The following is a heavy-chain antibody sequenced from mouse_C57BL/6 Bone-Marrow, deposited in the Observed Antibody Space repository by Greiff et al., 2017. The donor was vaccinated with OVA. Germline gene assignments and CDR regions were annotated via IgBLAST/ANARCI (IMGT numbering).Heavy chain of an antibody. CDR3: ARERGSHDAMDY. V-gene: IGHV1-50*01. Sequence: VQLQQPGAELVKPGASVKLSCKASGYTFTSYWMQWVKQRPGQGLEWIGEIDPSDSYTNYTQKFKGKATLTVDTSSSTAYMQLSSLTSEDSAVYYCARERGSHDAMDYWGQGTSVTVSA. D-gene: IGHD6-1*02. CDR1: GYTFTSYW. CDR2: IDPSDSYT. J-gene: IGHJ4*01.